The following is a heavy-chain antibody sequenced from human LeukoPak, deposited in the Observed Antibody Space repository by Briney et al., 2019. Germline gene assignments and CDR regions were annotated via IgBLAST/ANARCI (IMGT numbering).Heavy chain of an antibody. Sequence: GGSLRLSCAASGFTFSSYAMHWVRQAPGKGLEWVAVISYDGSNKYYADSVKGRFTISRDNSKNTLYLQMNSLRAEDTAVYYCARVGSSWYYYYYMDVWGKGTTVTVSS. CDR1: GFTFSSYA. CDR2: ISYDGSNK. CDR3: ARVGSSWYYYYYMDV. V-gene: IGHV3-30*04. D-gene: IGHD6-13*01. J-gene: IGHJ6*03.